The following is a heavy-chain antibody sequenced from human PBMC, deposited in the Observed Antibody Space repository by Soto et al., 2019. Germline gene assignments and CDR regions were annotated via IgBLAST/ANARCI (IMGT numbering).Heavy chain of an antibody. CDR3: AKGVFARDYYYHGMDV. J-gene: IGHJ6*02. CDR2: INYSGTA. Sequence: SETLSLTCSVSGGSFSSDSFIWSWVRQFPGKGLEWIGYINYSGTAYYNPSLRSRITMSVDTSKNQFSLNLSSVTAADTAVYYCAKGVFARDYYYHGMDVWGQGTTVTVSS. D-gene: IGHD6-13*01. CDR1: GGSFSSDSFI. V-gene: IGHV4-31*03.